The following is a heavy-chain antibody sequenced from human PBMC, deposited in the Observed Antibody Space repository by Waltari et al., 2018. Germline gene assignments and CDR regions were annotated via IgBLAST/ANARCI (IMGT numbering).Heavy chain of an antibody. J-gene: IGHJ4*02. Sequence: EVQLVESGGGLVKPGGSLSLSCAASGFTFSSYSMNWVRQAPGKGLEWVSSISSSSSYIYYADSVKGRFTISRDNAKNSLYLQMNSLRAEDTAVYYCAREEVPYDSSGYFPLDYWGQGTLVTVSS. D-gene: IGHD3-22*01. V-gene: IGHV3-21*01. CDR3: AREEVPYDSSGYFPLDY. CDR2: ISSSSSYI. CDR1: GFTFSSYS.